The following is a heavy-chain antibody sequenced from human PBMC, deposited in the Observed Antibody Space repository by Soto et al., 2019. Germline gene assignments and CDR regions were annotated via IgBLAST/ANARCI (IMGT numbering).Heavy chain of an antibody. J-gene: IGHJ4*02. D-gene: IGHD1-1*01. CDR2: IYYSGST. V-gene: IGHV4-59*01. CDR1: GGSISSYY. Sequence: TLSLTCTDSGGSISSYYWSWIRQPPGKGLEWIGYIYYSGSTNYNPSLKSRVTISVDTSKNQFSLKLSSVTAADTAVYYCARGNWNDVDYWGQGTLVTVSS. CDR3: ARGNWNDVDY.